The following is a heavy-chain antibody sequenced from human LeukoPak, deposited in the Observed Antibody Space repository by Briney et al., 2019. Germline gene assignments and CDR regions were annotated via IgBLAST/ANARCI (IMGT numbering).Heavy chain of an antibody. CDR2: FDPEDGET. V-gene: IGHV1-24*01. J-gene: IGHJ5*02. Sequence: ASVKVSCKVSGYTLTELSMLCVRHAPGKGLEWMGGFDPEDGETIYAQKFQGRVTMTEDTSTDTAYMELSSLRCEDTAVYYCATARSLVRYNWFDPWGQGNLVTVSS. CDR1: GYTLTELS. D-gene: IGHD3-9*01. CDR3: ATARSLVRYNWFDP.